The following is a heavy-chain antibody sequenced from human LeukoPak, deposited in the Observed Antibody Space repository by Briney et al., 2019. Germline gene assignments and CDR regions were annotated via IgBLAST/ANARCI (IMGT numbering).Heavy chain of an antibody. CDR3: ARGLKWDYVETRLWNY. V-gene: IGHV4-34*01. Sequence: SETLSLTCAVYGGSFSGYYWSCIRQPPGKGLEWIGEINHSGSTNYNPSLKSRVTISADTSKNQFSLRLSSVTAADTAVYYCARGLKWDYVETRLWNYWGQGTLVTVSS. J-gene: IGHJ4*02. CDR2: INHSGST. D-gene: IGHD4-17*01. CDR1: GGSFSGYY.